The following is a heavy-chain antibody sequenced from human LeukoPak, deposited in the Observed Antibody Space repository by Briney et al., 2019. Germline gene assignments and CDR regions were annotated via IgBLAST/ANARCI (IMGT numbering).Heavy chain of an antibody. CDR2: ISSGGGGT. J-gene: IGHJ4*02. V-gene: IGHV3-23*01. D-gene: IGHD3-22*01. Sequence: GGSLRLSCAASGFTFSSYAMSWVRQAPGKGLEWVSGISSGGGGTYYADSVKGRFTVSRDNSKNTLYLQMNSLRAEDTAVYYCAKKEGEYYYDSSGYYLYWGQGTLVTVSS. CDR3: AKKEGEYYYDSSGYYLY. CDR1: GFTFSSYA.